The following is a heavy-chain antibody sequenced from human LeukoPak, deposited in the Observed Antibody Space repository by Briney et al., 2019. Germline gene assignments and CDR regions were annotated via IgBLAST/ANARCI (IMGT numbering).Heavy chain of an antibody. D-gene: IGHD2-15*01. CDR1: GGSFSGYY. J-gene: IGHJ4*02. V-gene: IGHV4-4*07. Sequence: SETLSLTCAVYGGSFSGYYWGWIRQAAGKKLEWIGRIYTSGSTDYNPSLKSRVTMSVDTSKNQFSLKLTSVTAADTAVYYCVRDVAAGLTHQVARFDYWGQGTLVTVSS. CDR2: IYTSGST. CDR3: VRDVAAGLTHQVARFDY.